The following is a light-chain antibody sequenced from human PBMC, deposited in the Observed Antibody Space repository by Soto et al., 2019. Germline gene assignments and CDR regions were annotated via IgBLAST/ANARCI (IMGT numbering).Light chain of an antibody. CDR3: QQYNSYST. J-gene: IGKJ1*01. V-gene: IGKV1-5*03. CDR2: KAS. CDR1: QSISSW. Sequence: DIHVTQSPSTRAESVGDRVTITCRASQSISSWLAWYQQKPGKAPKLLIYKASSLESGVPSRFSGSGTGTEFTLTISSLQPDDFATYYCQQYNSYSTFGQGTKVDIK.